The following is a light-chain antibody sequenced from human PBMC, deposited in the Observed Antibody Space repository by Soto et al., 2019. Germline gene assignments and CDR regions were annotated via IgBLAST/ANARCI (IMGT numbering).Light chain of an antibody. Sequence: DIQMTQSPSTLSASVGDRVTITCRASQSISSLAWYQQKPGKAPKLLIYKASSLESGVPSRFSGSGSGTEFTLTISSLQPDDFATYYCQQYNSYPLTFGGGTKVEIK. CDR2: KAS. J-gene: IGKJ4*01. CDR3: QQYNSYPLT. CDR1: QSISS. V-gene: IGKV1-5*03.